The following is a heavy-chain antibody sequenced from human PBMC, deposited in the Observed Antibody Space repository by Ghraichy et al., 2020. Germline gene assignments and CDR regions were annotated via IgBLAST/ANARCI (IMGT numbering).Heavy chain of an antibody. CDR1: GFTFSNYW. Sequence: GGSLRLSCAASGFTFSNYWMSWVRQAPWKGLEWVANIKEDGSDKYYVDSVKGRFTISRDNAKNSVYLRMDSLRVDDTAVYYCATWDNSGSHQGFDSWGQGTLVIVTS. CDR2: IKEDGSDK. D-gene: IGHD1-26*01. CDR3: ATWDNSGSHQGFDS. V-gene: IGHV3-7*01. J-gene: IGHJ4*02.